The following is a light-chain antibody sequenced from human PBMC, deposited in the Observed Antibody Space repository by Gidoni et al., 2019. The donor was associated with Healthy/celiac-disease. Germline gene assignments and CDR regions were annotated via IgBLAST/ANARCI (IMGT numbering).Light chain of an antibody. V-gene: IGKV1-8*01. CDR1: QGISSY. CDR2: AAS. Sequence: AIRMTQSPSSFSASTGDRVTITCRASQGISSYLAWYQQKPGKAPKLLIYAASTLQSGVPSRFSGSGSGTDFTLTISCLQSEDFATYYCQQYYSYPQFTLGPGTKVDIK. J-gene: IGKJ3*01. CDR3: QQYYSYPQFT.